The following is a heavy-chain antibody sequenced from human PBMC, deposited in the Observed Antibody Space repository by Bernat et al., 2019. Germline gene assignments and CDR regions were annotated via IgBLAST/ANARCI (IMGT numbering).Heavy chain of an antibody. CDR1: GFTFSSYW. J-gene: IGHJ6*02. V-gene: IGHV3-74*01. CDR2: INSDGSST. Sequence: EVQLVESGGGLVQPGGSLRLSCAASGFTFSSYWIHWVRQAPGKGLVWVSRINSDGSSTSYADSVKGRFTISRDNAKNTLYLQMNSLRAEDTAVYYCARDLGYSYGFYGMDVWGQGTTVTVSS. D-gene: IGHD5-18*01. CDR3: ARDLGYSYGFYGMDV.